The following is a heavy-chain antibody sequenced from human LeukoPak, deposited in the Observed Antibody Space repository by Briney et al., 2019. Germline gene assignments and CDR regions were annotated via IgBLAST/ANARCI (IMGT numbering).Heavy chain of an antibody. Sequence: ASVKVSCKASGGTFSSYAISWVRQAPGQGLEWMGRIIPILGIANYAQKFQGRVTITADKSTSTAYMELSSLRSEDTAVYYCARGATLGLWFGELSPDAFDIWGQGTMVTVSS. D-gene: IGHD3-10*01. CDR1: GGTFSSYA. J-gene: IGHJ3*02. V-gene: IGHV1-69*04. CDR2: IIPILGIA. CDR3: ARGATLGLWFGELSPDAFDI.